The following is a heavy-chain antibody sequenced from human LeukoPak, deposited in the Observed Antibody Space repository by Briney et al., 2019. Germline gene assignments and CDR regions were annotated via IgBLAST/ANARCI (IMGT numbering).Heavy chain of an antibody. V-gene: IGHV3-23*01. CDR2: ISGSGGST. CDR3: AKEIAVAGVYYYYYMDV. D-gene: IGHD6-19*01. Sequence: GGSLRLSCAASGFTFTNYWMSWVRQAPGKGLEWVSAISGSGGSTYYADSVKGRFTISRDNSKNTLYLQMNSLRAEDTAVYYCAKEIAVAGVYYYYYMDVWGKGTTVTISS. J-gene: IGHJ6*03. CDR1: GFTFTNYW.